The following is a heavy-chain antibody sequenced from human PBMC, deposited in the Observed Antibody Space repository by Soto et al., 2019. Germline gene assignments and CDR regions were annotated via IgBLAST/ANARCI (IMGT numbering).Heavy chain of an antibody. CDR3: ARLRRDGGDAFDL. J-gene: IGHJ3*01. Sequence: QVPLVQSGAGVKKPGSSVKVSCKTSGGSFGSSAISWVRQAPAQGLEWMGEIIPVFDKANYAQNFQGRLTITADEPTGTVFMQLSSLRSEDTAVYFCARLRRDGGDAFDLWGLGTFVTVSS. D-gene: IGHD3-16*01. V-gene: IGHV1-69*01. CDR1: GGSFGSSA. CDR2: IIPVFDKA.